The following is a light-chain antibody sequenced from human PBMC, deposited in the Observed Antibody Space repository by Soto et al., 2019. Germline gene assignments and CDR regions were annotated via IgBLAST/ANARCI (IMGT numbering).Light chain of an antibody. CDR2: SAS. CDR3: QQYFSSPWT. V-gene: IGKV3-20*01. J-gene: IGKJ1*01. Sequence: ENVLTQSPGTLSLSPGERVTLSCRASQSVASSYLAWYQQKPGQAPRLLIYSASSRATGIPDRFSGSGSGTDFTLTISRLEPEDFAVYYCQQYFSSPWTFGQGTKVEIK. CDR1: QSVASSY.